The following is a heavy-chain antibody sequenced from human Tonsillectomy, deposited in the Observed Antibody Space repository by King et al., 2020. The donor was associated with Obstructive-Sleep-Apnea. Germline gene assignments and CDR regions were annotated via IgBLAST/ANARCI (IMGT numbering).Heavy chain of an antibody. Sequence: QLVQSGAEVKKPGSSVTVSCRASGGTFSSYGISWVRQAPGQGLEWMGRIIPISAIRNYAQKVQGRVTIAADRSTSTAYMELRSLRSDDTAVYYWATELIVADHPRGTFDYWGQGTLVTVSS. CDR3: ATELIVADHPRGTFDY. CDR2: IIPISAIR. J-gene: IGHJ4*02. CDR1: GGTFSSYG. V-gene: IGHV1-69*04. D-gene: IGHD5-12*01.